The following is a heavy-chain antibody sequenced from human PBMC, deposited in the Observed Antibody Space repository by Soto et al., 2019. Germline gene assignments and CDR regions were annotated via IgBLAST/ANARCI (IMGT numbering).Heavy chain of an antibody. V-gene: IGHV1-2*04. CDR2: INPNSGGT. CDR3: ARGFRSINAWYYYYGMDV. Sequence: ASVKVSCKASGYTFTGYYIHWVRQAPGQGLEWMGWINPNSGGTNYAQKFQGWVTMTRDTSISTAYMELSRLRSDDTAVYYCARGFRSINAWYYYYGMDVWGQGTTVTVSS. D-gene: IGHD2-21*01. CDR1: GYTFTGYY. J-gene: IGHJ6*02.